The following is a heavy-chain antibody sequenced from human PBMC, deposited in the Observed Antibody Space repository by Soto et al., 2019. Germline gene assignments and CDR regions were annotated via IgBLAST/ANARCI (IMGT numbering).Heavy chain of an antibody. V-gene: IGHV3-9*01. CDR2: ISWNCGSI. CDR1: GFPFDDYA. J-gene: IGHJ4*02. D-gene: IGHD3-3*01. CDR3: ARGVGGLVISDTDY. Sequence: EVQLVESGGGLVQPGRSLRLSCAASGFPFDDYAMPWVRQAPGKGLEWVSGISWNCGSIGYADSVKGRFTISRDNAKNSLYLQMTSLRSEDTPLYYCARGVGGLVISDTDYWGQGTLVTVSS.